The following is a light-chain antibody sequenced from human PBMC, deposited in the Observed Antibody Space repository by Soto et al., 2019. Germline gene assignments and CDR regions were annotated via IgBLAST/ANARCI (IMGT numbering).Light chain of an antibody. CDR3: QQYNSYST. J-gene: IGKJ1*01. Sequence: DFQVTQSPCSLSVSVVDRISITCRASQDIRDDLGWYQQKPGKAPKRLIYDASNLQSGVPARFSGSGSGTEFTLTICSLQPDDFATYYCQQYNSYSTFGQGTKVDI. CDR2: DAS. V-gene: IGKV1-17*01. CDR1: QDIRDD.